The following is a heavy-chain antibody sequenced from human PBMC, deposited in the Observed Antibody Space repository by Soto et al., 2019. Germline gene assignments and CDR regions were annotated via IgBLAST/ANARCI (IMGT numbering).Heavy chain of an antibody. Sequence: ASVKVSCKASGYTFTSYDINWVRQATGQGLEWMGWMNPNSGNTGYAQKFQGRVTMTRNTSISTAYMELSSLRSEDTAVYYCARGTYYDSSGYTEFDYWGQGTLVTVSS. J-gene: IGHJ4*02. D-gene: IGHD3-22*01. CDR2: MNPNSGNT. V-gene: IGHV1-8*01. CDR3: ARGTYYDSSGYTEFDY. CDR1: GYTFTSYD.